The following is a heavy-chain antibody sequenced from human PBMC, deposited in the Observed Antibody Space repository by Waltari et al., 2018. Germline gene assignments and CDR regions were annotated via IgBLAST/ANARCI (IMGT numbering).Heavy chain of an antibody. CDR1: GGSITSIAYY. J-gene: IGHJ6*03. D-gene: IGHD2-8*02. Sequence: QLQLQESGPGLLKPSETLSLTCSVSGGSITSIAYYWGWIRQPPGKGLEWIGSIYYSGGAYSNPSVKNRVNISVDTTKNQFSLRLYSVTAADTAVYYCARLVGSYYFHMDVWGKGTTVVISS. V-gene: IGHV4-39*07. CDR3: ARLVGSYYFHMDV. CDR2: IYYSGGA.